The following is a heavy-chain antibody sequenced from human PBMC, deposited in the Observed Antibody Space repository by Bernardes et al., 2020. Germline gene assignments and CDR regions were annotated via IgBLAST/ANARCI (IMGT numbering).Heavy chain of an antibody. CDR3: ARTYRRYCSGGSCYVNWFDP. CDR1: GFSLSTSGMC. V-gene: IGHV2-70*11. J-gene: IGHJ5*02. CDR2: IDWDDDK. Sequence: SGPTLVKPTQTLTLTCTFSGFSLSTSGMCVSWIRQPPGKALEWLARIDWDDDKYYSTSLKTRLTISKDTSKNQVVLTMTNMDPVDTATYYCARTYRRYCSGGSCYVNWFDPWGQGTLVTVSS. D-gene: IGHD2-15*01.